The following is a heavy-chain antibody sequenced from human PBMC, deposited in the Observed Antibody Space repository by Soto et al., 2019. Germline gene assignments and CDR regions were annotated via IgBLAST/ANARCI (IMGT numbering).Heavy chain of an antibody. CDR3: ARDYSSYGPFDY. V-gene: IGHV4-59*01. D-gene: IGHD5-18*01. CDR1: GDSISSYY. CDR2: IYYSGST. Sequence: SETLSLTCTVSGDSISSYYWSWIRQPPGKGLEWIGYIYYSGSTNYNPSLKSRVTISVDTSKNQFSLKLSSVTAADTAVYYYARDYSSYGPFDYWGQGTLVTVSS. J-gene: IGHJ4*02.